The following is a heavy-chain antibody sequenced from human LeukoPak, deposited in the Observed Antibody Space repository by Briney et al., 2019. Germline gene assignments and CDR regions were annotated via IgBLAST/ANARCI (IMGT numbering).Heavy chain of an antibody. CDR3: ARGRYYYDSSGYYPNFDY. CDR2: MYYSGST. V-gene: IGHV4-39*07. CDR1: GGSISSSSYY. Sequence: SETLSLTCTVSGGSISSSSYYWGWIRQPPGKGLEWIGSMYYSGSTNYNPSLKSRVTISVDTSKNQFSLKLSSVTAADTAVYYCARGRYYYDSSGYYPNFDYWGQGTLVTVSS. D-gene: IGHD3-22*01. J-gene: IGHJ4*02.